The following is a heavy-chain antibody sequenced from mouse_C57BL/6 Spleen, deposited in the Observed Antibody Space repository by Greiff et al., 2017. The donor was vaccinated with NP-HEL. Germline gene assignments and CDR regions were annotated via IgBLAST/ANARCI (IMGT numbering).Heavy chain of an antibody. V-gene: IGHV1-26*01. J-gene: IGHJ2*01. CDR2: INPNNGGT. Sequence: EVQLQQSGPELVKPGASVKISCKASGYTFTDYYMNWVKQSHGKSLEWIGDINPNNGGTSYNQKFKGKATLTVDKSSSTAYMELRSLTSEDSAVYCGVPYDYDGPNYFDYWGQGTTLTVSS. CDR3: VPYDYDGPNYFDY. CDR1: GYTFTDYY. D-gene: IGHD2-4*01.